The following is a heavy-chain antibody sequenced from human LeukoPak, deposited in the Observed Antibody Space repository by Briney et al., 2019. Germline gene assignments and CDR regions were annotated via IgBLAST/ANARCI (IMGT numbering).Heavy chain of an antibody. J-gene: IGHJ5*02. CDR3: ARGGHVLRYFDWFPPRGFDP. CDR2: MNPNSGNT. CDR1: GYTFTSYD. D-gene: IGHD3-9*01. Sequence: ASVKVSCKASGYTFTSYDINWVRQATGQGLEWMGWMNPNSGNTGYAQKFQGRVTMTRNTSISTAYMELSSLRSEDTAVYYCARGGHVLRYFDWFPPRGFDPWGQGTLVTVSS. V-gene: IGHV1-8*01.